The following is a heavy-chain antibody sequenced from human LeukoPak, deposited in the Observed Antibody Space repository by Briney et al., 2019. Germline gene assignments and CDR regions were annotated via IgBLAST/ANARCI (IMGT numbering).Heavy chain of an antibody. CDR2: MNPNSGNT. J-gene: IGHJ6*02. CDR3: ARAFSGSYWVGYYYYGMDV. CDR1: GYTFTSYD. Sequence: ASVKVSCKASGYTFTSYDINWVRPATGQGLEWMGWMNPNSGNTGYAQKFQGRVTMTRNTSISTAYMELSSLRSEDTAVYYCARAFSGSYWVGYYYYGMDVWGQGTTVTVSS. D-gene: IGHD1-26*01. V-gene: IGHV1-8*01.